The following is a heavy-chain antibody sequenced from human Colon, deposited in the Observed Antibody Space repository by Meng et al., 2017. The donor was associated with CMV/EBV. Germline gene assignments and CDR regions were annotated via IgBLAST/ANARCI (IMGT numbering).Heavy chain of an antibody. J-gene: IGHJ3*02. CDR1: GGSISSSRYY. Sequence: SETLSLTCTVSGGSISSSRYYWGWIRQPPGKGLEWIGSVYYSGSTYYNPSLQSRVTTSVDTSKNQFSLNLSSVTAADTAIYYCARHYTSMTRGAFDIWGQGTMVTVSS. CDR3: ARHYTSMTRGAFDI. CDR2: VYYSGST. V-gene: IGHV4-39*07. D-gene: IGHD5-18*01.